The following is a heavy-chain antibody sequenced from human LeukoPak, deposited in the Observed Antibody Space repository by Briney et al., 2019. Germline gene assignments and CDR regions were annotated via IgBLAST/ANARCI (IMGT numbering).Heavy chain of an antibody. J-gene: IGHJ4*02. CDR1: GYTFISYG. CDR2: ISGYNGNT. CDR3: ARVLRYDFWSAYYFDY. D-gene: IGHD3-3*01. V-gene: IGHV1-18*01. Sequence: ASVKVSCKASGYTFISYGISWVRQAPGQGLEWMGWISGYNGNTNYAQKVQGRATMTTDTSTSTAYMELRSLRSDDTAVYYCARVLRYDFWSAYYFDYWGQGTLVTVSS.